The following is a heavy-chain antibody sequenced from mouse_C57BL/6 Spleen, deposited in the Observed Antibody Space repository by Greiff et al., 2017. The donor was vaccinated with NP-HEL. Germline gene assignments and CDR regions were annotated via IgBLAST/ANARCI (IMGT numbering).Heavy chain of an antibody. CDR2: INPNNGGT. D-gene: IGHD2-4*01. Sequence: EVQLQQSGPELVKPGASVKIPCKASGYTFTDYNMDWVKQSHGKSLEWIGDINPNNGGTSYNQKFKGKATLTVDKSSSAAYMELRSLTSEDTAVYYCAIFLSYCDAVGAMDDWGQGTSVTVSS. CDR1: GYTFTDYN. V-gene: IGHV1-18*01. J-gene: IGHJ4*01. CDR3: AIFLSYCDAVGAMDD.